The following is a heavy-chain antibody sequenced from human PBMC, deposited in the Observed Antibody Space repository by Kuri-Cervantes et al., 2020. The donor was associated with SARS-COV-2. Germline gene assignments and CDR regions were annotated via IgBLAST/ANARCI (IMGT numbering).Heavy chain of an antibody. V-gene: IGHV4-39*07. J-gene: IGHJ4*02. CDR2: IYYSGST. Sequence: SETLSLTCTVSSGSISSSSYYWGWIRQPPGKGLEWLGSIYYSGSTNYNPSLKSRVTITVDTSKNQFSLKLSSVTAADTAVYYCARGRVLLWFGELYFDYWGQGTLVTVSS. CDR3: ARGRVLLWFGELYFDY. D-gene: IGHD3-10*01. CDR1: SGSISSSSYY.